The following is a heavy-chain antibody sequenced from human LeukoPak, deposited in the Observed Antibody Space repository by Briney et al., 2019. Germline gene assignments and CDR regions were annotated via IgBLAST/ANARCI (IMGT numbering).Heavy chain of an antibody. J-gene: IGHJ4*02. CDR1: GGSISSTDYY. CDR3: ASGYSSGWYDSTPLDY. CDR2: IYYTGST. Sequence: SETLSLTCSVSGGSISSTDYYWGWIRQPPGKGLEWIGSIYYTGSTFYNPSLKSRVTISADTSKNQLSLKLSSVTAADTAVYYCASGYSSGWYDSTPLDYWGQGTLVTVSS. V-gene: IGHV4-39*01. D-gene: IGHD6-19*01.